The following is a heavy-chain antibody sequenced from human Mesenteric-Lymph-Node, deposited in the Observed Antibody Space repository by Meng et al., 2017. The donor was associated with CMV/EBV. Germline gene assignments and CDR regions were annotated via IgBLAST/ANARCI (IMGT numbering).Heavy chain of an antibody. V-gene: IGHV3-23*01. CDR3: ARGHAVSGYYYYYDMDV. CDR2: ISGSGDIT. J-gene: IGHJ6*02. D-gene: IGHD6-19*01. Sequence: GGSLRLSCAASGFTFSSYAMSWVRQAPGKGLEWVSAISGSGDITYYADSVKGRFTISRDNSKNTLGLQMNNLRAEDTAVYYCARGHAVSGYYYYYDMDVWGQGTTVTVSS. CDR1: GFTFSSYA.